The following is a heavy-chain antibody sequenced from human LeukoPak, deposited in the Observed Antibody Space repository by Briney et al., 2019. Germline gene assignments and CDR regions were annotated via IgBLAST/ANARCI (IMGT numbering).Heavy chain of an antibody. V-gene: IGHV1-18*01. CDR2: ISAYNGNT. J-gene: IGHJ5*02. D-gene: IGHD3-16*02. CDR3: ARHRHVGDYAWGSYRFNWFDP. CDR1: GYTFTSYG. Sequence: ASVKVSCKASGYTFTSYGISWVRQAPGQGLEWMGWISAYNGNTNYAQKLQGRVTMTTDTSTSTAYMELRSLRSDDTAVYYCARHRHVGDYAWGSYRFNWFDPWGQGTLVTVSS.